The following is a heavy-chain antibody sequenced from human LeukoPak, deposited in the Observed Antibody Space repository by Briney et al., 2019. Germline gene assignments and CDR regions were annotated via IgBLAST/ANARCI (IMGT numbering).Heavy chain of an antibody. V-gene: IGHV3-48*01. CDR2: ISSSSSTI. Sequence: GGSLRLSCAASGFTFSSYSMNWVRQAPGKGLEWVSYISSSSSTIYYADSVKGRFTISRDNAKNSLYLQMNSLRAEDTAVYYCARDTYYDFWSGYYTHLDYWGQGTLVTVSS. D-gene: IGHD3-3*01. J-gene: IGHJ4*02. CDR1: GFTFSSYS. CDR3: ARDTYYDFWSGYYTHLDY.